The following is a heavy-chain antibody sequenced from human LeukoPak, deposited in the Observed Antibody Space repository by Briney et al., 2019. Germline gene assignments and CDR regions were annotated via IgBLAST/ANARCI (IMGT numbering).Heavy chain of an antibody. CDR1: GVSISSYY. CDR2: IYYTGSA. CDR3: ARSRDNWFDP. Sequence: PSETLSLTCTVSGVSISSYYWSWIRQPPGKGLEWIGYIYYTGSANYNPSLKSRVTISADTSKNHFSLRVTSVTAADTAVYYCARSRDNWFDPWGQGTLVTVSS. V-gene: IGHV4-59*12. J-gene: IGHJ5*02.